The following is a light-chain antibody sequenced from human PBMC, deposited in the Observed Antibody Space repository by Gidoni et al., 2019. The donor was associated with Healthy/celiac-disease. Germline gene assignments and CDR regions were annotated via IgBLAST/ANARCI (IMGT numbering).Light chain of an antibody. CDR1: QDISNY. J-gene: IGKJ1*01. CDR3: QQYDNLPWT. V-gene: IGKV1-33*01. Sequence: DIQMTQSPSSLSASVGDRVTITCQASQDISNYLNWYQQKPGKAPKLLIYDASNVETGVPSRFSGSGSGKDFTFTISSLQPEDIATYYCQQYDNLPWTFXQXTKVEIK. CDR2: DAS.